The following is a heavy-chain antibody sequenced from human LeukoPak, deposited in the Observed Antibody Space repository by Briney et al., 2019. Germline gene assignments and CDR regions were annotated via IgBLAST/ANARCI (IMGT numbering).Heavy chain of an antibody. CDR3: ARQYSSGYYPLDY. Sequence: GGSLRLSCAASGFTFSSYSMNWVRQAPGKGLEWVSSISSSSSYIYYADSVKGQFTISRDNAKNSLYLQMNSLRAEDTAVYYCARQYSSGYYPLDYWGQGTLVTVSS. D-gene: IGHD3-22*01. CDR1: GFTFSSYS. CDR2: ISSSSSYI. V-gene: IGHV3-21*01. J-gene: IGHJ4*02.